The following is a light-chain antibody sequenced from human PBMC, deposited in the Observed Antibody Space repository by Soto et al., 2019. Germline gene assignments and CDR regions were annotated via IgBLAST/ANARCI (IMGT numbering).Light chain of an antibody. Sequence: EIVMTQSPATLSVSPGERATLSCRASQSVCSDLAWYQQKPGQAPRLLIYGASTRATGIPARFSGSGSGTEFTLTISSLQSADFAVYYCQHYHSWPPYTFGQGTKVEIK. CDR2: GAS. V-gene: IGKV3-15*01. CDR1: QSVCSD. CDR3: QHYHSWPPYT. J-gene: IGKJ2*01.